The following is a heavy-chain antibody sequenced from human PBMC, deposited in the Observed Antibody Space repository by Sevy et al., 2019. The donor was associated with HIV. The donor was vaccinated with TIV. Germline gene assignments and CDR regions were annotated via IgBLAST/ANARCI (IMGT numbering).Heavy chain of an antibody. D-gene: IGHD5-12*01. CDR1: GFTFDDYA. V-gene: IGHV3-49*03. CDR3: TRGLATADTPEYYFDY. Sequence: GGSLRLSCTTSGFTFDDYAMSWFRQAPGKGLEWVAFITRNSYEAYGGTTDYAASVKGRFIMSRDDSKSIAHLQMNSLKTEDTAVYYCTRGLATADTPEYYFDYWGQGTLVTVSS. CDR2: ITRNSYEAYGGTT. J-gene: IGHJ4*02.